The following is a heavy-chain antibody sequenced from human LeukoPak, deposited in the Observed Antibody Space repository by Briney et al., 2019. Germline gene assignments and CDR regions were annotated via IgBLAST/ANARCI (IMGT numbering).Heavy chain of an antibody. CDR2: INAGNGNT. CDR3: ARDRGVQGYYYGMDV. Sequence: ASVKVSCKASGYTFTGYYMHWVRQAPGQRLEWTGWINAGNGNTKYSQKFQGRVTITRDTSASTAYMELSSLRSEDTAVYYCARDRGVQGYYYGMDVWGQGTTVTVSS. CDR1: GYTFTGYY. V-gene: IGHV1-3*01. J-gene: IGHJ6*02. D-gene: IGHD1-1*01.